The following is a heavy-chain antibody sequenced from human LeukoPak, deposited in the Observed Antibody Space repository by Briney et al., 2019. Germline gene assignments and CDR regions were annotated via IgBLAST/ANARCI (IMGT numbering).Heavy chain of an antibody. CDR1: GFTFSSYG. V-gene: IGHV3-33*06. CDR2: IWDDGSNK. D-gene: IGHD6-19*01. Sequence: GGALRLSCAASGFTFSSYGMHWVRQAPGKGRESVAVIWDDGSNKYYADALKGRFSISRDNSKNTLYLQMNSRRAEDTAVYYCAKDRAHYSSGWRGFFDYWGQGTLVTVS. J-gene: IGHJ4*02. CDR3: AKDRAHYSSGWRGFFDY.